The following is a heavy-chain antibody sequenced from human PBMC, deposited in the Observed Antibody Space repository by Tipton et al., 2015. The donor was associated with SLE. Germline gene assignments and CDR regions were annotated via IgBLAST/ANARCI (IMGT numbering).Heavy chain of an antibody. D-gene: IGHD6-13*01. J-gene: IGHJ4*02. CDR1: GFTFSSYS. Sequence: GSLRLSCAASGFTFSSYSMNWVRQAPGKGLEWVSSISGSSSYIYYADSVKGRFTISRDNAKNSLYLQMNSLRAEDTAVYYCARDTGYSSSWDYWGQGTLVTVSS. V-gene: IGHV3-21*01. CDR3: ARDTGYSSSWDY. CDR2: ISGSSSYI.